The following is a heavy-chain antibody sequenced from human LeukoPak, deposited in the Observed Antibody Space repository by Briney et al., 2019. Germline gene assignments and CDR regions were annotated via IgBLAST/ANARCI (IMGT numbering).Heavy chain of an antibody. Sequence: SETLSLTCTVSGDSISSYYWSWIRQPPGKGLEWIGYIYYGGSTSYNPSLKSRVFISIDTSKNLFSLRLSSVTAADTAVYYCAKSNGYGLIDIWGQGTMVTVSS. CDR1: GDSISSYY. V-gene: IGHV4-59*01. CDR3: AKSNGYGLIDI. D-gene: IGHD3-22*01. J-gene: IGHJ3*02. CDR2: IYYGGST.